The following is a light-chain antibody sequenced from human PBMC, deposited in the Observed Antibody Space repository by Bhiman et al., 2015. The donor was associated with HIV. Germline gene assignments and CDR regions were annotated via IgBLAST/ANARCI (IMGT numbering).Light chain of an antibody. CDR3: SSYTSSSTYV. Sequence: SALTQPASVSGSPGQSITISCTGTSSDVGGYNYVSWCQQHPGKAPKLMIYDVSNRPSGVSNRFSGSKSGNTASLIISGLQTEDEADYYCSSYTSSSTYVFGSGTKVTVL. CDR1: SSDVGGYNY. CDR2: DVS. V-gene: IGLV2-14*03. J-gene: IGLJ1*01.